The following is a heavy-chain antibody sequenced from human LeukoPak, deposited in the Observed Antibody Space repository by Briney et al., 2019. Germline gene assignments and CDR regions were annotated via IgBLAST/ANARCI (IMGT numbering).Heavy chain of an antibody. CDR2: FDPEDGET. V-gene: IGHV1-24*01. J-gene: IGHJ3*02. D-gene: IGHD1-26*01. CDR1: GYTFTGYY. CDR3: ATDTRVGATWDAFDI. Sequence: ASVKVSCKASGYTFTGYYMHWVRQAPGKGLEWMGGFDPEDGETIYEQKFQGRVTMTEDTSTDTAYMELSSLRSEDTAVYYCATDTRVGATWDAFDIWGQGTMVTVSS.